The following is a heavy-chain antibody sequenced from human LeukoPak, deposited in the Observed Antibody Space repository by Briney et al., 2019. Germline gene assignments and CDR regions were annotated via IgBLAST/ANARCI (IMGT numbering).Heavy chain of an antibody. J-gene: IGHJ4*02. D-gene: IGHD3-22*01. CDR1: GFTFSSYA. V-gene: IGHV3-30*04. CDR2: ISYDGSNK. CDR3: ARTYYYDSSGYYDY. Sequence: GGSLRLSCAASGFTFSSYAMHWVRQAPGKGLEWVAVISYDGSNKYYADSVKGRFTISRDNSKNTLYLQMNSLRAEDTAVYYCARTYYYDSSGYYDYWGQGTLVTVSS.